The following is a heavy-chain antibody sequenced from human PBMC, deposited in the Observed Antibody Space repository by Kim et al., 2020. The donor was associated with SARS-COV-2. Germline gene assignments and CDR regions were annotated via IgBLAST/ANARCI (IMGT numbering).Heavy chain of an antibody. CDR2: ISSNGGST. Sequence: ISSNGGSTYYADSVKGRFTISRDNSKNTLYLQMSSLRAEDTAVYYCVKGVIWGQGTMVTVSS. CDR3: VKGVI. V-gene: IGHV3-64D*09. J-gene: IGHJ3*02. D-gene: IGHD3-10*01.